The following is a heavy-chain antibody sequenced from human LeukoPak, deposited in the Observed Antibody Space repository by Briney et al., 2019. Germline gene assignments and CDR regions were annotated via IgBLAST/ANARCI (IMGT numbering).Heavy chain of an antibody. D-gene: IGHD2/OR15-2a*01. Sequence: GGSLRLSCAASGFTFSSYWMSWVRQAPGKGLEWVANMKEDGSEKYYVDSVKGRFTISRDNAKNSLSLQMNSLRAEDTAVYYCARDHIVIVTTATGDYNYYSMDVWGKGTTVTASS. J-gene: IGHJ6*03. CDR2: MKEDGSEK. CDR1: GFTFSSYW. CDR3: ARDHIVIVTTATGDYNYYSMDV. V-gene: IGHV3-7*01.